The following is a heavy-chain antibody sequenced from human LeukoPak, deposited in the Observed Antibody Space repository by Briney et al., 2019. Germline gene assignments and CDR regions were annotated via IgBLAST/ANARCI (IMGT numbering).Heavy chain of an antibody. D-gene: IGHD5-24*01. CDR1: GFTFNSYV. Sequence: GGSLRLSCAASGFTFNSYVMHWVRQAPGKGLEWVAFIRYDGSYEYYADSVKGRFTISRDNSKTTLYLQMNSLRSEDTAVYYCAKDGGLHIYYYYNYMDMWGKGTTVTVSS. CDR3: AKDGGLHIYYYYNYMDM. J-gene: IGHJ6*03. CDR2: IRYDGSYE. V-gene: IGHV3-30*02.